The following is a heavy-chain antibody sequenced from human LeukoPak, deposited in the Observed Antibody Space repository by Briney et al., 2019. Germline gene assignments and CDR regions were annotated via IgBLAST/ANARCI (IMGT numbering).Heavy chain of an antibody. J-gene: IGHJ4*02. D-gene: IGHD6-19*01. CDR1: GFTVSSNY. CDR3: AKDRGLRSGSSGWYGYFDY. V-gene: IGHV3-53*01. Sequence: GGSLRLSCAASGFTVSSNYMSWVRQAPGKGLEWVSLIYSGGSTYYADSVKGRFTISRDNSKNTLYLQMNSLRAEDTAVYYCAKDRGLRSGSSGWYGYFDYWGQGTLVTVSS. CDR2: IYSGGST.